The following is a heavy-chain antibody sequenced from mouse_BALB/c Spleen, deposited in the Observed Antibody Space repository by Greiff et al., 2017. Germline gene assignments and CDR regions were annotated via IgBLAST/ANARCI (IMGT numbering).Heavy chain of an antibody. V-gene: IGHV14-3*02. CDR1: GFNIKDTY. J-gene: IGHJ3*01. D-gene: IGHD2-14*01. CDR3: ARGYRYDVKDWFAY. Sequence: EGQLQESGAELVKPGASVKLSCTASGFNIKDTYMHWVKQRPEQGLEWIGRIDPANGNTKYDPKFQGKATITADTSSNTAYLQLSSLTSEDTAVYYCARGYRYDVKDWFAYWGQGTLVTVSA. CDR2: IDPANGNT.